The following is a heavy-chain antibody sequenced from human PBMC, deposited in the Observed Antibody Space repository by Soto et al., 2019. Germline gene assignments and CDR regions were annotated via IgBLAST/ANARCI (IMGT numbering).Heavy chain of an antibody. Sequence: GGSLRLSCEASGFILSSNYMSWVRQAPGKGLEWVAVINSGGSTYYPDSVKGRFTISRDNSKNTLYLNMNSLTAEDTDIYYCARDDYGMDVWGQGATVTVSS. CDR3: ARDDYGMDV. V-gene: IGHV3-53*01. J-gene: IGHJ6*02. CDR1: GFILSSNY. CDR2: INSGGST.